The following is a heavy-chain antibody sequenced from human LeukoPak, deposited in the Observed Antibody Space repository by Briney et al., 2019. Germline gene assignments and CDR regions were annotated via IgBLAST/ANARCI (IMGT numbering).Heavy chain of an antibody. Sequence: GALGLSWSASGFPFGSHWMHGVRQAPGKGLVWVSRIKDDGSHTNYADSVKGRFTISRDNAKNTLSLQMNSLRAEDTAAYYCARGSGIITGIDEWGQGTLVTVSS. V-gene: IGHV3-74*01. CDR1: GFPFGSHW. J-gene: IGHJ4*02. CDR3: ARGSGIITGIDE. D-gene: IGHD6-25*01. CDR2: IKDDGSHT.